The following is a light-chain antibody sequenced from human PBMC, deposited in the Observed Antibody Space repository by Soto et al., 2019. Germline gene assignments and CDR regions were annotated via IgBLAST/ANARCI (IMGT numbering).Light chain of an antibody. CDR2: EVV. Sequence: QSVLTQPPSASGSPGQSVTISCTGSKSDIGIYDFVSWYQHHPGKAPRLIIYEVVQRPSGVPDRFSCSKSGNTASLTVSGLQAADEADYFCKSYAGSNTYVFGTGTKLTVL. CDR1: KSDIGIYDF. CDR3: KSYAGSNTYV. V-gene: IGLV2-8*01. J-gene: IGLJ1*01.